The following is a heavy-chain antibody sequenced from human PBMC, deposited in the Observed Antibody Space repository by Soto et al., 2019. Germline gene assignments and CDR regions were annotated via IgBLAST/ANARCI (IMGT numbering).Heavy chain of an antibody. CDR1: GFTFSTFG. CDR3: AKDDGSESSAFDN. V-gene: IGHV3-30*18. D-gene: IGHD3-10*01. J-gene: IGHJ4*02. Sequence: GGSLRLSCAASGFTFSTFGMHWVRQAPGKGLEWVAVISYDGSKKYYGDSVKGRFIISRDNSKNTLHLQMNSLRPEDTAVYYCAKDDGSESSAFDNWGQGILVTVSS. CDR2: ISYDGSKK.